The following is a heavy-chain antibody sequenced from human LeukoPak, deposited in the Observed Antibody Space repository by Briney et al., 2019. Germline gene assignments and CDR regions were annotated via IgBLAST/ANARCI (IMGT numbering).Heavy chain of an antibody. CDR2: INHSGST. CDR3: TYSSSSGYYFDY. J-gene: IGHJ4*02. D-gene: IGHD6-6*01. Sequence: PSETLSLTCAVYGGSFSGYYWSWIRQPPGKGLEWIGEINHSGSTNYNPSLKGRVTISVDTSKNQFSLKLSSVTAADTTVYYCTYSSSSGYYFDYWGQGTLVTVSS. V-gene: IGHV4-34*01. CDR1: GGSFSGYY.